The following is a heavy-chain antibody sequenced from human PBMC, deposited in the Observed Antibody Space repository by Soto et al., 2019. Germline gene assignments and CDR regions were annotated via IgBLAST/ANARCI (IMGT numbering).Heavy chain of an antibody. D-gene: IGHD5-18*01. CDR2: IHPSGST. J-gene: IGHJ4*02. CDR1: GGSFSDYY. Sequence: ETLALTCAVYGGSFSDYYLKWIRQSPGKGLEWIGEIHPSGSTSYNPSLSSRVTMSRDTSKNHFSLELNSVTAADTAVYYCARGRDPAKTGYWGQGTLVTVSS. V-gene: IGHV4-34*01. CDR3: ARGRDPAKTGY.